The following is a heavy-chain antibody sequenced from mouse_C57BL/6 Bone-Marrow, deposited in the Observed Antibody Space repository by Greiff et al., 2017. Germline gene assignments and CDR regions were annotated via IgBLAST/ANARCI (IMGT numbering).Heavy chain of an antibody. CDR1: GDSITSGY. Sequence: ESGPSLVKPSQTLSLTCSVTGDSITSGYWNWIRKFPGNKLEYMGYISYSGSTYYNPSLKSRISITRDTSKNQYYLQLNSVTTEDTATYYCARGVGLRRGGFDYWGQGTTLTVSS. D-gene: IGHD2-4*01. J-gene: IGHJ2*01. CDR2: ISYSGST. V-gene: IGHV3-8*02. CDR3: ARGVGLRRGGFDY.